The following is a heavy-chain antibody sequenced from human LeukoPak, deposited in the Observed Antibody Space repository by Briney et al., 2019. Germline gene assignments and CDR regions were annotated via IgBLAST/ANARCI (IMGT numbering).Heavy chain of an antibody. D-gene: IGHD3-22*01. CDR1: GGSLSRLF. CDR3: ARVTTGGYYNC. J-gene: IGHJ4*02. CDR2: IYTSGST. Sequence: SETPSPTINVSGGSLSRLFWGLIRQPAREGPGWIGRIYTSGSTNYNPSLKSRVTMSVDTSKNQFSLKLSSVTAADTAVYYCARVTTGGYYNCWGQGTLVTVSS. V-gene: IGHV4-4*07.